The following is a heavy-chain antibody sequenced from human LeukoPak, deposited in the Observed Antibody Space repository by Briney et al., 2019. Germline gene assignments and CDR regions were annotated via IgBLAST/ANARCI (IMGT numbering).Heavy chain of an antibody. J-gene: IGHJ4*02. Sequence: SVKVSCKASGGTFSSYAISWVRQAPGQGLEWMGGIIPIFGTANYAQKFQGRVTITADESTSTAYMERSSLRSEDTAVYYCARSPYGVYAYFDYWGQGTLVTVSS. V-gene: IGHV1-69*01. CDR1: GGTFSSYA. D-gene: IGHD4-17*01. CDR2: IIPIFGTA. CDR3: ARSPYGVYAYFDY.